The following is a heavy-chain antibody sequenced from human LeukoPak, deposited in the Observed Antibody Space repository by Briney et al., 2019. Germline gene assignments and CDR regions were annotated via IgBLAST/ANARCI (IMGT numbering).Heavy chain of an antibody. CDR3: AKDLVMGATYDY. J-gene: IGHJ4*02. Sequence: QPGRSLRLSCAASGFTFNSYGMHWVRQAPGKGLEWVAVISYDGSNKYYADSVKGRFTISRDNSKNTLYLQMNSLRAEDTAVSYCAKDLVMGATYDYWGQGTLVTVSS. CDR1: GFTFNSYG. V-gene: IGHV3-30*18. D-gene: IGHD1-26*01. CDR2: ISYDGSNK.